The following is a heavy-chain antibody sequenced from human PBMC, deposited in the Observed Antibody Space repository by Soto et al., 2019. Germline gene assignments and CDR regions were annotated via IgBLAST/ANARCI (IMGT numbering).Heavy chain of an antibody. J-gene: IGHJ3*02. CDR3: ARVERGTATTVVDACEI. CDR1: GGHVNSGNYY. CDR2: MSHSGRT. V-gene: IGHV4-34*01. Sequence: QVQLQQWGAGLLNPSETLSLTGAVFGGHVNSGNYYWSWIRQPPGKGLEWIGEMSHSGRTHFNPSLKSRVTISLDTSKNQCSLKMSSVTAADTALYYCARVERGTATTVVDACEIWGPGTMVTVSS. D-gene: IGHD1-1*01.